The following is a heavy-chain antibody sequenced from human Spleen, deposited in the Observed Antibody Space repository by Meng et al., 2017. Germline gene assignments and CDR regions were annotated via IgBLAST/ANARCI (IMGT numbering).Heavy chain of an antibody. J-gene: IGHJ2*01. V-gene: IGHV4-59*01. CDR3: ASKGTPYWYFDL. CDR1: GGSISSYY. D-gene: IGHD3-10*01. CDR2: IYYSGST. Sequence: SETLSLTCTVSGGSISSYYWSWIRQPPGKGLEWIGYIYYSGSTNYNPSLKSRVTISVDTSKNQFSLKLTSVTAADTAVYYCASKGTPYWYFDLWGRGTLVTVSS.